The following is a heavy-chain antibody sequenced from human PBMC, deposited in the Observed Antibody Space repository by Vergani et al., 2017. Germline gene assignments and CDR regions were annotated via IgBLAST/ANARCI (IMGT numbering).Heavy chain of an antibody. CDR3: VKDNDYDADGPFDL. Sequence: VEAGGGLVQPGGSLRLSCTASGFTFQAFAFHWVRQVSGRSLEWVSGIDRNYGVKNGNSFEGRFSISRDNAKKAVFLQMNNLRHEDTAIYFCVKDNDYDADGPFDLWGRGTLVTVSS. CDR1: GFTFQAFA. J-gene: IGHJ2*01. V-gene: IGHV3-9*01. D-gene: IGHD3-16*01. CDR2: IDRNYGVK.